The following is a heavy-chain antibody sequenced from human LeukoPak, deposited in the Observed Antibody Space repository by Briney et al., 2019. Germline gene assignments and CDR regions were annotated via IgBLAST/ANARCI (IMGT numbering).Heavy chain of an antibody. Sequence: SVKVSCKASGGTFSSYAISWVRQAPGQGLEWMGGIIPIFGTANYAQKFQGRVTITADEPTSTAYMELSSLRSEDTAVYYCARGTSTPGQFDYWGQGTLVTVSS. CDR2: IIPIFGTA. J-gene: IGHJ4*02. CDR1: GGTFSSYA. D-gene: IGHD2-2*01. CDR3: ARGTSTPGQFDY. V-gene: IGHV1-69*13.